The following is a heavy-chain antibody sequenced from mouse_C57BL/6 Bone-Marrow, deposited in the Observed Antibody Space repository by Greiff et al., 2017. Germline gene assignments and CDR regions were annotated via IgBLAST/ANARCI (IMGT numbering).Heavy chain of an antibody. V-gene: IGHV1-55*01. CDR2: IYPGSGST. CDR3: AIYINYKAWFAY. D-gene: IGHD2-5*01. Sequence: QVQLQQPGAELVKPGASVKMSCKASGYTFTSYWITWVKQRPGQGLEWIGDIYPGSGSTNYNEKFKSKATLTVDTSSSTAYMQLSSLTSEDSAVYYCAIYINYKAWFAYWGQGTLVTVSA. CDR1: GYTFTSYW. J-gene: IGHJ3*01.